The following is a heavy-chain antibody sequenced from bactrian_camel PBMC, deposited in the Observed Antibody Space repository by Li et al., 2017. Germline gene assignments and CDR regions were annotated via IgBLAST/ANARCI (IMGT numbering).Heavy chain of an antibody. D-gene: IGHD1*01. CDR3: AAGNQRVTSQCYSATY. V-gene: IGHV3S1*01. CDR2: IYTGGGIT. CDR1: GYTLSSIC. Sequence: HVQLVESGGGSVQAGGSLRLSCAVSGYTLSSICMGWFRQAPGKEREGVALIYTGGGITYYAESVKGRFTVSRDHAKNTLYLQMHSLKPEDTAMYYCAAGNQRVTSQCYSATYRGQGTQVTVS. J-gene: IGHJ4*01.